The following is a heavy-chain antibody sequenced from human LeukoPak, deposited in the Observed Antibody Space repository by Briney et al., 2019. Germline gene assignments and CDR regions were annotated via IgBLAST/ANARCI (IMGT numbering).Heavy chain of an antibody. Sequence: GASVKVSCKASGSTFSSYDINWVRQATGQGLEWMGWMNPNSGDTGYTQRFQGRVTMTRDTSISTAYMELSSLRSEDTAVYYCARGPYGTGSHFDFWGQGSLVTVSS. CDR2: MNPNSGDT. CDR3: ARGPYGTGSHFDF. D-gene: IGHD3-10*01. J-gene: IGHJ4*02. CDR1: GSTFSSYD. V-gene: IGHV1-8*02.